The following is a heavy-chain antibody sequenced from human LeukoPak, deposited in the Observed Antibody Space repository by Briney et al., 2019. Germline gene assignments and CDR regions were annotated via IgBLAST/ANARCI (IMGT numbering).Heavy chain of an antibody. CDR2: IYYSGST. CDR1: GGSISSYY. D-gene: IGHD3-22*01. Sequence: SETLSLTCTASGGSISSYYWSWIRQPPGKGLEWIGYIYYSGSTNYNPSLKSRVTISVDTSKNQFSLKLSSVTAADTAAYYCARHGYYYDSSGYYRYYFDYWGQGTLVTVSS. V-gene: IGHV4-59*08. J-gene: IGHJ4*02. CDR3: ARHGYYYDSSGYYRYYFDY.